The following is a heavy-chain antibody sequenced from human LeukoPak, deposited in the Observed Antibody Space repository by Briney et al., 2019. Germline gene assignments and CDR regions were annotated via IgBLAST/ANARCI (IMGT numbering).Heavy chain of an antibody. CDR2: ISGSGGST. CDR3: AKTTAGYSSGRYPGWPIDY. V-gene: IGHV3-23*01. Sequence: GGSLRLSCAASEFSFSSQPMTWVRQAPGKSLEWVSGISGSGGSTYFADSVKGQFTISRDNSKNTVFLQMDSLRAEDTAVYYCAKTTAGYSSGRYPGWPIDYWGQGTLVTVSS. CDR1: EFSFSSQP. J-gene: IGHJ4*02. D-gene: IGHD6-19*01.